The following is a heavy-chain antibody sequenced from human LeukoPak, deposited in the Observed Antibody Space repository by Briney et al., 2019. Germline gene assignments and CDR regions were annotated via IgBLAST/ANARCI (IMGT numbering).Heavy chain of an antibody. V-gene: IGHV4-39*01. CDR3: ASHSGYDLDSGY. D-gene: IGHD5-12*01. CDR1: GGSISSSSYY. J-gene: IGHJ4*02. Sequence: SETLSLTCTVSGGSISSSSYYWGWIRQPPGQGLEWIGSIYYSGSTYYNPSLKSRVTISVDTSKNQFSLKLSSVTAADTAVYYCASHSGYDLDSGYWGQGTLVTVSS. CDR2: IYYSGST.